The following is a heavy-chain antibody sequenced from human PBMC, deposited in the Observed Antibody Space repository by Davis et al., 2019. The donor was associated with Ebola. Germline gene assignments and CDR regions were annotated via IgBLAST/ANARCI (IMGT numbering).Heavy chain of an antibody. CDR3: ARMGKSYYDSLWDY. CDR2: IYPGDSET. D-gene: IGHD3-10*01. V-gene: IGHV5-51*01. J-gene: IGHJ4*02. Sequence: GESLKISCQGSGYSFSDYWIGWVRQMPGKGLECMGIIYPGDSETRYSPSFQGQVTISADKSITTAYLQWSSLKASDTAMYYCARMGKSYYDSLWDYWGQGTLVTVSS. CDR1: GYSFSDYW.